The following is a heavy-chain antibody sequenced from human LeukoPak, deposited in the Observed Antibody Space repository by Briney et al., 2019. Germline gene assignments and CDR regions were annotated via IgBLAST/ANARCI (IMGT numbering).Heavy chain of an antibody. J-gene: IGHJ2*01. Sequence: PSETLSLTCAVYGGSFSVYYWSWIRQPPGKGLEWIGEINHSGSTNYNPSLKSRVTISVDTSKNQFSLKLSSVTAADTAVYYCARGHPHYDFWSGYPPGWYFDLWGRGTLVTVSS. V-gene: IGHV4-34*01. CDR3: ARGHPHYDFWSGYPPGWYFDL. CDR2: INHSGST. CDR1: GGSFSVYY. D-gene: IGHD3-3*01.